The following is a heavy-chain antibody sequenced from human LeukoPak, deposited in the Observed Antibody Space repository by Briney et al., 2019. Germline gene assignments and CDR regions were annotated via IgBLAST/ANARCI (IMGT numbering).Heavy chain of an antibody. CDR2: INAGNGNT. V-gene: IGHV1-3*01. CDR1: GYTFTSYA. J-gene: IGHJ4*02. D-gene: IGHD5-18*01. CDR3: ARVVDVNSYGLFDY. Sequence: ASVKVSCKASGYTFTSYAMHWVRQAPGQRLEWMGWINAGNGNTKYSQKFQGRVTIARDTSASTAYMELSSLRSEDTAVYYCARVVDVNSYGLFDYWGQGTLVTVSS.